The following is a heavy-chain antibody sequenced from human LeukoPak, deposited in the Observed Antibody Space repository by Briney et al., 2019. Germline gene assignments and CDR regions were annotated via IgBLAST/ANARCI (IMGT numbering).Heavy chain of an antibody. CDR2: INPNSGGT. Sequence: GASVKVSCKASGYAFTGYYMHWVRQAPGQGLEWMGWINPNSGGTNYAQKFQGRVTMTRDTSISTAYMELSRLRSDDTAVYYCARDRVVPAANHYYYGMDVWGQGTTVTVSS. CDR3: ARDRVVPAANHYYYGMDV. J-gene: IGHJ6*02. D-gene: IGHD2-2*01. V-gene: IGHV1-2*02. CDR1: GYAFTGYY.